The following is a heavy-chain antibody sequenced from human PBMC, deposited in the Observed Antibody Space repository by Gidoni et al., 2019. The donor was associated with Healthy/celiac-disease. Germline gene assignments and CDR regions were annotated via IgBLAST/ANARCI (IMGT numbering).Heavy chain of an antibody. J-gene: IGHJ6*02. CDR2: INPNRGGT. D-gene: IGHD1-26*01. V-gene: IGHV1-2*02. CDR1: GYTFTGYY. CDR3: ARDGGGSYYYYYGMDV. Sequence: QVQLVQSGAEVKKPGASVKVSCKASGYTFTGYYMHWVRQAPGQGLEWMGWINPNRGGTNYAQKFQGRVTMTRDTSISTAYMELSRLRSDDTAVYYCARDGGGSYYYYYGMDVWGQGTTVTVSS.